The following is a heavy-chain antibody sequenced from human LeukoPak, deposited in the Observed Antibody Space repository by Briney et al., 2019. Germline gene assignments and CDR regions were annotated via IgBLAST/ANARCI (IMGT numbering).Heavy chain of an antibody. J-gene: IGHJ4*02. CDR3: AREGGGSTTSFDY. D-gene: IGHD1-1*01. CDR2: IYYSGST. Sequence: SETLSLTCTVSGGSIGSGGYYWSWIRQHPGKGLEWIGYIYYSGSTYYNPSLKSRVTMSVDTSKNQFSLKLSSVTAADTAVYYCAREGGGSTTSFDYWGQGTLVTVSS. V-gene: IGHV4-31*03. CDR1: GGSIGSGGYY.